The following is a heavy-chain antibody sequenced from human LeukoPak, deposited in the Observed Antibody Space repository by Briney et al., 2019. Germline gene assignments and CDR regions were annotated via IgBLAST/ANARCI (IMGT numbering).Heavy chain of an antibody. CDR2: INPNSGGT. D-gene: IGHD3-22*01. CDR3: AREVDSSGYLFDY. Sequence: ASVKVSCKASGYTFTGYYMHWVRQAPGQGLEWMGWINPNSGGTNYAQKFQGRVTMTRDTSISTAYMELSRLRSGDTAVYYCAREVDSSGYLFDYWGQGTLVTVSS. V-gene: IGHV1-2*02. CDR1: GYTFTGYY. J-gene: IGHJ4*02.